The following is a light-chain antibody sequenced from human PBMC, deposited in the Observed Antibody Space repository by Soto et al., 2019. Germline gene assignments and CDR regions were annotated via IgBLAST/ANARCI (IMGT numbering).Light chain of an antibody. CDR3: SSYTSSSNLV. CDR2: EVN. CDR1: RSDIGDSNF. J-gene: IGLJ1*01. V-gene: IGLV2-14*01. Sequence: QSALTQPASVSGSPGQSVTISCTGPRSDIGDSNFISWYQHSPGKAPRLLIYEVNNRPSGVSKRFSGSKAGNTASLTISGLLDDDEADYYCSSYTSSSNLVFGTGTKVTV.